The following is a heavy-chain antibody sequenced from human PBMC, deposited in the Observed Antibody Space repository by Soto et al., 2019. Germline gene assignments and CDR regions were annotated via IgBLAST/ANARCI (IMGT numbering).Heavy chain of an antibody. V-gene: IGHV4-39*01. CDR3: ARHHSSEGYDFWSGYYTGSFYYYYGMDV. D-gene: IGHD3-3*01. CDR2: IYYSGST. CDR1: GGSISSSSYY. J-gene: IGHJ6*02. Sequence: SETLSLTCTVSGGSISSSSYYWGWIRQAPGKGLEWIGSIYYSGSTYYNPSLKSRVTISVDTSKNQFSLKLSSVTAADTAVYYCARHHSSEGYDFWSGYYTGSFYYYYGMDVWGQGTTVT.